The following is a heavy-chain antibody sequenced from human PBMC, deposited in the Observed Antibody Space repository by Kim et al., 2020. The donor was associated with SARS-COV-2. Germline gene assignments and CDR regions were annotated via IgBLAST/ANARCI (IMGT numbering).Heavy chain of an antibody. J-gene: IGHJ6*02. V-gene: IGHV3-30*18. Sequence: GGSLRLSCAASGFTFSSYAMHWVRQAPGKGLEWVAVISYDGSYKYHADSVKGRFTISRDNSQNTLYLQMNSLRPEDTAVYYCAKDESSSSLGAVYYYYYGMDAWGHGTPVTVSS. CDR2: ISYDGSYK. D-gene: IGHD6-6*01. CDR3: AKDESSSSLGAVYYYYYGMDA. CDR1: GFTFSSYA.